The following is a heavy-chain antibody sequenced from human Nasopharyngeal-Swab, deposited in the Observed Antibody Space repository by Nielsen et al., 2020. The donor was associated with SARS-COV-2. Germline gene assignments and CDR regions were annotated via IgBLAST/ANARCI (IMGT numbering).Heavy chain of an antibody. Sequence: GVLKISCAASGFTFSSYSMNWVRQAPGKGLEWVSYISSSSSTIYYADSVKGRFTISRDNAKNSLYLQMNSLRAEGTAVYYCARGEGSYYDFWSGYSGDAFDIWGQGTMVTVSS. V-gene: IGHV3-48*04. CDR1: GFTFSSYS. J-gene: IGHJ3*02. D-gene: IGHD3-3*01. CDR2: ISSSSSTI. CDR3: ARGEGSYYDFWSGYSGDAFDI.